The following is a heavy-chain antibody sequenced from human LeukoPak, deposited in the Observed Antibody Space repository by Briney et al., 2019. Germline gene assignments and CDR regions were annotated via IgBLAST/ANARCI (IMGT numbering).Heavy chain of an antibody. CDR2: IYYSGST. V-gene: IGHV4-59*01. J-gene: IGHJ6*03. CDR3: ARGYDYSYYMDV. CDR1: GGSISSYY. Sequence: PSETLSLTCTVSGGSISSYYWSWIRQPPGKGLEWIGYIYYSGSTNYNPSLKSRVTISVDTSKNQFSLKLCSVTAADTAVYYCARGYDYSYYMDVWGKGTTVTVSS.